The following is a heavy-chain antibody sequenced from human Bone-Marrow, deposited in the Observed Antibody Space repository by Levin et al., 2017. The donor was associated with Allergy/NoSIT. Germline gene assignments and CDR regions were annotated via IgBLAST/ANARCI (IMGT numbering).Heavy chain of an antibody. CDR3: ATDSRISWYFS. V-gene: IGHV4-38-2*01. CDR1: GSSISSGYY. Sequence: PSETLSLTCAVSGSSISSGYYWGWIRQPPGEGLEWIGSIYHSGSTYYNPSLKSRVTISIDTSKNHFSLNLYSVTAADTAVYYCATDSRISWYFSWGQGTLVTVSS. J-gene: IGHJ4*02. CDR2: IYHSGST. D-gene: IGHD6-13*01.